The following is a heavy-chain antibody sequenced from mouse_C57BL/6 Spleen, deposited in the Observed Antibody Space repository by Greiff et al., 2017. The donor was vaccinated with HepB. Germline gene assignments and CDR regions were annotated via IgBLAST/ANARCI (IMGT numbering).Heavy chain of an antibody. CDR3: ARSYDYDRFAY. J-gene: IGHJ3*01. CDR1: GYTFTSYW. V-gene: IGHV1-64*01. CDR2: IHPNSGST. Sequence: QVQLKEPGAELVKPGASVKLSCKASGYTFTSYWMHWVKQRPGQGLEWIGMIHPNSGSTNYNEKFKSKATLTVDKSSSTAYMQLSSLTSEDSAVYYCARSYDYDRFAYWGQGTLVTVSA. D-gene: IGHD2-4*01.